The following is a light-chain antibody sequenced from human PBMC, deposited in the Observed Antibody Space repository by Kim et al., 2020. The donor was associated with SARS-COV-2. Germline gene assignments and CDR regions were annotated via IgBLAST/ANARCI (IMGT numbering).Light chain of an antibody. CDR3: QQYYSSPVT. CDR2: WAS. Sequence: RSSINCQSRQTVLYSSNNKNYLAWYQQKPGQPSNLLIYWASTRESGVPVRFSGSGSGTDFTLTISSLQSEDVAVNYCQQYYSSPVTFGQGTKLEIK. J-gene: IGKJ2*01. V-gene: IGKV4-1*01. CDR1: QTVLYSSNNKNY.